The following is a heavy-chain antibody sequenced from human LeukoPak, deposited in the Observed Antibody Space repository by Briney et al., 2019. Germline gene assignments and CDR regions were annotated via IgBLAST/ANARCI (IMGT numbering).Heavy chain of an antibody. Sequence: GGSLRLSCAVSGLTFRSYAMSWVRQAPGKGLDWVSSVTGSGDTTYYADSVKGRFTISRDNSKNTLYLQMNSLRAEDTAVYYCAKRMGNAVDYWGQGTLVTVSS. CDR2: VTGSGDTT. D-gene: IGHD1-26*01. CDR1: GLTFRSYA. CDR3: AKRMGNAVDY. J-gene: IGHJ4*02. V-gene: IGHV3-23*01.